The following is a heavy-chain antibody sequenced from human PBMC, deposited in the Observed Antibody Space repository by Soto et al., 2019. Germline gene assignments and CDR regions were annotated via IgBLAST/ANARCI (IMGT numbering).Heavy chain of an antibody. D-gene: IGHD3-10*01. CDR2: INPNSGGT. CDR1: GYTFNEYY. Sequence: QVQLVQSGAEVKKPGASVKVSCKTSGYTFNEYYIHWMRQVPGQGPEWMGWINPNSGGTKFAKKFQGGITMPSDTSISTAYMELSRLRSDDTAVYYWARRLGGGGDYFYGMDVWGQGTAVTVSS. V-gene: IGHV1-2*02. J-gene: IGHJ6*02. CDR3: ARRLGGGGDYFYGMDV.